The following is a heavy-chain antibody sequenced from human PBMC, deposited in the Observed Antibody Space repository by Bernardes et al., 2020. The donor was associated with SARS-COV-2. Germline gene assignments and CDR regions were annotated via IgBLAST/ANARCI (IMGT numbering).Heavy chain of an antibody. CDR2: IQFNGSNE. J-gene: IGHJ6*02. CDR3: AREGIQLWFPYYYYGMDV. CDR1: GFDFSSYG. Sequence: SLRLSCAASGFDFSSYGMHWVRQAPGKGLEWVAVIQFNGSNEHYVDSVKGRFTISRDNAKNSLYLQMNSLRAEDTAVYYCAREGIQLWFPYYYYGMDVWGQGTTVTVSS. V-gene: IGHV3-33*01. D-gene: IGHD5-18*01.